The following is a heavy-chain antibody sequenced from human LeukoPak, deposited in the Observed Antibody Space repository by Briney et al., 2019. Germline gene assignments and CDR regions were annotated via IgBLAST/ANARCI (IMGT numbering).Heavy chain of an antibody. CDR2: ISWNSGSI. CDR3: AKDGYDSSGYYHPDPYYYYGMDV. D-gene: IGHD3-22*01. CDR1: GFTFYDYA. J-gene: IGHJ6*02. V-gene: IGHV3-9*01. Sequence: GGSLRLSCAASGFTFYDYAMHWVRQAPGKGLEWVSGISWNSGSIGYADSVKGRFTISRDNAKNSLYLQMNSLRAEDTALYYCAKDGYDSSGYYHPDPYYYYGMDVWGQGTTVTVSS.